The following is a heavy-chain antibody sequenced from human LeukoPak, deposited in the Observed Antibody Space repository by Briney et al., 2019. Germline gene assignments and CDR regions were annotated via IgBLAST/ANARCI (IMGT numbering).Heavy chain of an antibody. J-gene: IGHJ6*02. CDR2: INHSGST. V-gene: IGHV4-34*01. Sequence: SETLSLTCAVYGGSFSGYYWSWIRQPPGKGLEWIGEINHSGSTNYNPSLKSRVTISVDTSKNQFSLKLSSVTAADTAVYYCARDYHYDYVWGSYRSPLSYYYGMDVWGQGTTVTVSS. D-gene: IGHD3-16*02. CDR3: ARDYHYDYVWGSYRSPLSYYYGMDV. CDR1: GGSFSGYY.